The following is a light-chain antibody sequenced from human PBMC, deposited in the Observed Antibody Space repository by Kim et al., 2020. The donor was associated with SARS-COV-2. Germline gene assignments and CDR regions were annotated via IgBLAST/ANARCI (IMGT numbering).Light chain of an antibody. CDR3: QSYDTTLNTYV. J-gene: IGLJ1*01. Sequence: QRVTASCTGNSSNIEADYDVHWYQHLPGAAPKLLIYAGNNRPSGVPARFSGSKAGTSASLAITGLQAEDEGDYYCQSYDTTLNTYVFGNGTKVTVL. CDR2: AGN. CDR1: SSNIEADYD. V-gene: IGLV1-40*01.